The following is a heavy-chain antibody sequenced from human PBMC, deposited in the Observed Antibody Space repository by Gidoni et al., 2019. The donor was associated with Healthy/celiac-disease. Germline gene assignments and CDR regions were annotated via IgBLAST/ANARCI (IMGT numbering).Heavy chain of an antibody. CDR3: ARTNDSSGYYLDY. Sequence: QLQLQESGPGLVKPSETLSLTCTVSGGSIRSSSYYWGWIRQPPGKVLEWIGSIYYSGSTYYNPSLKSRVTISVDTSKNQFSLKLSSVTAADTAVYYCARTNDSSGYYLDYWGQGTLVTVSS. V-gene: IGHV4-39*01. CDR2: IYYSGST. D-gene: IGHD3-22*01. CDR1: GGSIRSSSYY. J-gene: IGHJ4*02.